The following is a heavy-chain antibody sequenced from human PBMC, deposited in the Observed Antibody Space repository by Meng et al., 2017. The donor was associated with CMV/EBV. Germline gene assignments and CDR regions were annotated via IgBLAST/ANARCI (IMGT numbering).Heavy chain of an antibody. CDR2: INHSGST. CDR1: GGSFSGYY. V-gene: IGHV4-34*01. CDR3: ARGLLGRMSYGMDV. D-gene: IGHD2-8*02. J-gene: IGHJ6*02. Sequence: SETLSLTCAVYGGSFSGYYWSWIRQPPGKGLEWIGEINHSGSTNYNPSLKSRVTISVDTSKNQFSLKLSSVTAADTAAYYCARGLLGRMSYGMDVWGQGTTVTVSS.